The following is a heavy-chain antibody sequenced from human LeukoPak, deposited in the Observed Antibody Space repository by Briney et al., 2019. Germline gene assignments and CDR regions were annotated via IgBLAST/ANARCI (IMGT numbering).Heavy chain of an antibody. V-gene: IGHV1-2*06. CDR1: GYTFTGYY. Sequence: GASVKVSCKASGYTFTGYYMHWVRQAPGQGLEWMGRINPNSGGTNYAQKFQGRVIMTRDTSISTAYMELSRLRSDYTAVYYCAMGGYSYARLFDYWGQGTLVTVSS. CDR3: AMGGYSYARLFDY. D-gene: IGHD5-18*01. CDR2: INPNSGGT. J-gene: IGHJ4*02.